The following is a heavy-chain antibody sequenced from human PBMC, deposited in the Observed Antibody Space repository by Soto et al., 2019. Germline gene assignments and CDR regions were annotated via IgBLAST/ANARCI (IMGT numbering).Heavy chain of an antibody. D-gene: IGHD1-1*01. CDR3: AKDQGRQKVRTNDY. Sequence: VSLRLSCAASGFTFSSYAMSWVRQAPGKGLEWVSAISGSGGSTYYADSVKGRFTISRDNSKNTLYLQMNSLRAEDTAVYYCAKDQGRQKVRTNDYWGQGTLVTVSS. V-gene: IGHV3-23*01. CDR1: GFTFSSYA. J-gene: IGHJ4*02. CDR2: ISGSGGST.